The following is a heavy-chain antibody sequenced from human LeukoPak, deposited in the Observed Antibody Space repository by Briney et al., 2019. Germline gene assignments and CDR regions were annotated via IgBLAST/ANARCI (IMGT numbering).Heavy chain of an antibody. D-gene: IGHD3-3*01. V-gene: IGHV4-34*01. CDR3: ARVRFLEWLESYNWFDP. J-gene: IGHJ5*02. CDR1: GGSFSGYY. Sequence: PSETLSLTCAVYGGSFSGYYWSWIRQPPGKGLEWIGEINHSGSTNYNPSLKSRVTISEDTSKSQFSLKVSSVAAADTAVYYCARVRFLEWLESYNWFDPWGQGTLVTVSS. CDR2: INHSGST.